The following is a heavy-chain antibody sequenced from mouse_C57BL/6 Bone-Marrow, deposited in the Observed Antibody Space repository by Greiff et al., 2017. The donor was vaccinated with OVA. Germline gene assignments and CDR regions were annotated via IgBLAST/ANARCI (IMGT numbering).Heavy chain of an antibody. Sequence: VQLQQSGTVLARPGASVKMSCKTSGYTFTSYWMHWVKQRPGQGREWIGAIYPGNSDTSYNQKFKGKAKLTAVTSASTAYMELSSLTNEDSAVYYCTRRYSNYVYAMDYWGQGTSVTVSS. CDR1: GYTFTSYW. V-gene: IGHV1-5*01. CDR2: IYPGNSDT. J-gene: IGHJ4*01. D-gene: IGHD2-5*01. CDR3: TRRYSNYVYAMDY.